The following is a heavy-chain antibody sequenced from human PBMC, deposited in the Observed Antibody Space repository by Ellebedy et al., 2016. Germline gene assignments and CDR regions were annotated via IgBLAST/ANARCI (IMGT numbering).Heavy chain of an antibody. V-gene: IGHV4-31*03. CDR1: GGSISSGGYY. CDR3: AGYQLLDNWFDP. CDR2: IYYSGST. D-gene: IGHD2-2*01. J-gene: IGHJ5*02. Sequence: SETLSLTXTVSGGSISSGGYYWSWIRQHPGKGLEWIGYIYYSGSTYYNPSLKSRVTISVDTSKNQFSLKLSSVTAADTAVYYCAGYQLLDNWFDPWGQGTLVTVSS.